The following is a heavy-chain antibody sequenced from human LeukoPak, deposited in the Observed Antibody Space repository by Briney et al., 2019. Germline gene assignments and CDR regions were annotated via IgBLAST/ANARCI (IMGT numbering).Heavy chain of an antibody. CDR1: GGSISSSSYY. Sequence: PSETLSLTCTVSGGSISSSSYYWGWIRQPPGKGLEWIGNIYHSGSTYYNPSLKSRVTISVDTSKNQFSLKLSSVTAADTAVYYCARVNDAYNLSWFDPWGQGTLVTVSS. D-gene: IGHD5-24*01. CDR2: IYHSGST. J-gene: IGHJ5*02. V-gene: IGHV4-39*07. CDR3: ARVNDAYNLSWFDP.